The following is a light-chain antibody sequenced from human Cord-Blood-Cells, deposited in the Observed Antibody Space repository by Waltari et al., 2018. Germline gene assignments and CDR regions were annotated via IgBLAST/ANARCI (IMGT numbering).Light chain of an antibody. CDR3: CSYAGSSTLV. CDR1: SSDVGSYNL. CDR2: EGS. V-gene: IGLV2-23*01. J-gene: IGLJ3*02. Sequence: QSALTQPASVSGSPGQSITISCTGTSSDVGSYNLVSWYQQHPGKAPKLMIYEGSKRPSGFSNRFSGSKSGNTASLTIAGLQAEDAADYYCCSYAGSSTLVFGGGTKLTVL.